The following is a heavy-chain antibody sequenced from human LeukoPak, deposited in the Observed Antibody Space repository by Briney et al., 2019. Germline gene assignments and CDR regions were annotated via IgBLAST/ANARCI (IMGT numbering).Heavy chain of an antibody. Sequence: GRSLRLSCAASGFTFSSYGMHWVRQAPGKGLEWVAVIWYDGSNKYYADSVEGGFTISRDNSKNTLYLQMNSLRAEDTAVYYCARGRGYSYGSRRLDWFDPWGQGTLVTVSS. D-gene: IGHD5-18*01. CDR3: ARGRGYSYGSRRLDWFDP. J-gene: IGHJ5*02. CDR2: IWYDGSNK. CDR1: GFTFSSYG. V-gene: IGHV3-33*01.